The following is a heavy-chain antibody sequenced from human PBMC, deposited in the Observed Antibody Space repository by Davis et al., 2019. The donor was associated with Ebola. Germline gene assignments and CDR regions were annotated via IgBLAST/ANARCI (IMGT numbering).Heavy chain of an antibody. CDR3: ARHPDSSFDS. CDR2: INSDGSST. V-gene: IGHV3-74*01. CDR1: GFTFSSYW. J-gene: IGHJ4*02. Sequence: GESLKISCAASGFTFSSYWMHWVRQAPGKGLVWVSRINSDGSSTRYADSVKGRFTISRDNAKNTLYLQMNSLRAEDTAVYYCARHPDSSFDSWGQGTLVTVSS.